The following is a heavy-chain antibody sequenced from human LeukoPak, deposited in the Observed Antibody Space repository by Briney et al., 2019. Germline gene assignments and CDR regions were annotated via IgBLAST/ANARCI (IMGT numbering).Heavy chain of an antibody. D-gene: IGHD3-10*01. J-gene: IGHJ2*01. V-gene: IGHV4-38-2*02. CDR2: IYHSGST. CDR3: ARDRGEYWFFDV. Sequence: SETLSLTCTVSGYSISSGYYWGWIRQPPGKGLEWIGSIYHSGSTYYNPSLKSRVTISVDTSKNQFSLKLNSVTPEDTAVYYCARDRGEYWFFDVWGRGTLVTVSS. CDR1: GYSISSGYY.